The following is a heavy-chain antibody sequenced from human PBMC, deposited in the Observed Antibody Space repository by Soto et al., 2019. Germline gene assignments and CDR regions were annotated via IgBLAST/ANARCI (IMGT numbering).Heavy chain of an antibody. V-gene: IGHV4-39*01. CDR1: GGSISSSSYY. CDR2: IYYSGST. D-gene: IGHD1-26*01. J-gene: IGHJ4*02. Sequence: SETLSLTCTVSGGSISSSSYYWGWIRQPPGKGLEWIGSIYYSGSTYYNPSLKSRVTISVDTSKNQFSLKLSSVTAADTAVYYCASSGSYYSTFDYWGQGTLVTVSS. CDR3: ASSGSYYSTFDY.